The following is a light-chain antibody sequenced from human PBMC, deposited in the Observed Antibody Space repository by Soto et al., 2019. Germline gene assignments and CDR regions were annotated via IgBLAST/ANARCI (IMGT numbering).Light chain of an antibody. CDR3: QQYGSSPIT. Sequence: EIVFTRAAGTLSVSPGERATLSCSASQSVSSSQLAWYQQKPGQAPRLLMYGASSRATGIPDRLSGSGYGTDFTLTISRLETEDFAVYYCQQYGSSPITFGQGTRLEIK. V-gene: IGKV3-20*01. J-gene: IGKJ5*01. CDR2: GAS. CDR1: QSVSSSQ.